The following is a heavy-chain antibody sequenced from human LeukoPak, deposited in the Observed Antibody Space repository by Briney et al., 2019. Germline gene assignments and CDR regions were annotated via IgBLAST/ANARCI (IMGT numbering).Heavy chain of an antibody. CDR1: GGPISSSSYY. CDR3: ASFIAAGRFYYFDY. J-gene: IGHJ4*02. D-gene: IGHD6-6*01. V-gene: IGHV4-39*01. CDR2: IYYSGST. Sequence: SETLSLTCTVSGGPISSSSYYWGWIRQPPGKGLEWIGSIYYSGSTYYNPSLKSRVTISVDTSKNQFSLKLSSVTAADTAVYYCASFIAAGRFYYFDYWGQGTLVTVSS.